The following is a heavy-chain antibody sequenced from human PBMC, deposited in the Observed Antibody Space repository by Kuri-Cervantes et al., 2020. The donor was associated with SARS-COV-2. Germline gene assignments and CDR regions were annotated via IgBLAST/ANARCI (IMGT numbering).Heavy chain of an antibody. J-gene: IGHJ5*02. D-gene: IGHD6-6*01. CDR3: ARVGENIAARQGWFDP. CDR2: IYYSGST. Sequence: SETLSLTCSVSGDTIVSDDYYWGWIRQPPGKGLEWIGSIYYSGSTYYNPSLKSRVTISVDTSKNQFSLKLSSVTAADTAVYYCARVGENIAARQGWFDPWGQGTLVTVSS. V-gene: IGHV4-39*01. CDR1: GDTIVSDDYY.